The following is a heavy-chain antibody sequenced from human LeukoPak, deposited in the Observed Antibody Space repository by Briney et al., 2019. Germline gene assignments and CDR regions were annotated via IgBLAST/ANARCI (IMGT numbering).Heavy chain of an antibody. CDR3: TVQVVPSDNWFDP. Sequence: GGSLRLSCTASGLLFGDYAMTWVRQVPGKGLEWLGCIRSKSYVGSAEYAASVKGRFNISRDDSKSVAYVQMNSLKTEDTAVYHCTVQVVPSDNWFDPWGQGTLVTVSS. V-gene: IGHV3-49*04. CDR2: IRSKSYVGSA. J-gene: IGHJ5*02. D-gene: IGHD2-2*01. CDR1: GLLFGDYA.